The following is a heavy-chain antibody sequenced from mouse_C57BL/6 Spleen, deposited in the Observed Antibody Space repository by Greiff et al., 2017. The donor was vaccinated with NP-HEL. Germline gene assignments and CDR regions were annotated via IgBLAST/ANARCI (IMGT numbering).Heavy chain of an antibody. Sequence: QVQLKESGPELVKPGASVKISCKASGYAFSSSWMNWVKQRPGKGLEWIGRIYPGDGDTNYNGKFKGKATLTADKSSSTAYMQLSSLTSEDSAVYFCARKGGTYFDYWGQGTTLTVSS. D-gene: IGHD1-1*01. V-gene: IGHV1-82*01. CDR3: ARKGGTYFDY. CDR2: IYPGDGDT. CDR1: GYAFSSSW. J-gene: IGHJ2*01.